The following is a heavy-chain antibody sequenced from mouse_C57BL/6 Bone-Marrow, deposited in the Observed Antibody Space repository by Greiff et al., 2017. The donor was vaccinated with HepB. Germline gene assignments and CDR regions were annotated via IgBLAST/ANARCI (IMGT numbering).Heavy chain of an antibody. V-gene: IGHV5-4*03. CDR2: ISDGGSYT. CDR3: AGVVDGYYLYWYFDV. Sequence: EVKVVESGGGLVKPGGSLKLSCAASGFTFSSYAMSWVRQTPEKRLEWVATISDGGSYTYYPDNVKGRFTISRDNAKNNLYLQMSHLKSEDTAMYYCAGVVDGYYLYWYFDVWGTGTTVTVSS. J-gene: IGHJ1*03. D-gene: IGHD2-3*01. CDR1: GFTFSSYA.